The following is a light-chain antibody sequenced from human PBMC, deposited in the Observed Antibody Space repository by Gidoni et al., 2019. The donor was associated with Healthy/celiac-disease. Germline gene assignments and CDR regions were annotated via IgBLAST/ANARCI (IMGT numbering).Light chain of an antibody. CDR1: QSISSY. CDR3: QQNYSTPQT. Sequence: IQMTPSPSSLSASVGDSVTITCRASQSISSYLYWYQQKPGKAPNLLIYAASSLQSGVPSRFSGSGSGADFTPTISSLQPEDFATYYCQQNYSTPQTFGQGTKVEIK. CDR2: AAS. J-gene: IGKJ1*01. V-gene: IGKV1-39*01.